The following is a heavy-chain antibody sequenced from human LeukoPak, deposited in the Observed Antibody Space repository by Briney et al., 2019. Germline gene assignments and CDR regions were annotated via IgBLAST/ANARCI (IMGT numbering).Heavy chain of an antibody. CDR3: ASDFWSGYASPD. CDR1: GYTFTNHG. D-gene: IGHD3-3*01. CDR2: IIPILGIA. J-gene: IGHJ4*02. V-gene: IGHV1-69*04. Sequence: GASVKVSCKTSGYTFTNHGISWVRQAPGQGLEWMGRIIPILGIANYARKFQGRVTITADKSTSTAYMELSSLRSEDTAVYYCASDFWSGYASPDWGQGTLVTVSS.